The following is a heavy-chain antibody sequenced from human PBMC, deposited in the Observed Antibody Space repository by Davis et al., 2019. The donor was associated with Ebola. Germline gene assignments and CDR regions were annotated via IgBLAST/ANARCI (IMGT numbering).Heavy chain of an antibody. CDR2: LGTSADT. CDR3: ARDRKSGTTFDFDY. V-gene: IGHV3-23*01. CDR1: GFIFRSYV. J-gene: IGHJ4*02. Sequence: GESLKISCAASGFIFRSYVLSWVRQAPGKGLEWVSTLGTSADTYYADSVKGRFTISRDNSRNTLYLQMNSLRADDTAVYYCARDRKSGTTFDFDYWGQGTLVNVSS. D-gene: IGHD1-7*01.